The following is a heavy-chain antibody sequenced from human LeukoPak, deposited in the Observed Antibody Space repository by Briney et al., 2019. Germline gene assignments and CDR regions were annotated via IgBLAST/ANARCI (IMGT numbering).Heavy chain of an antibody. CDR2: IKQDGSEK. V-gene: IGHV3-7*01. CDR3: VKDFSSPYPPVDFQH. Sequence: GGSLRLSCAASGFTFSSYWMSWVRQAPGKGLEWVANIKQDGSEKYYVDSVKGRFTISRDNAKNSLYLQMNSLRAEDMARCYCVKDFSSPYPPVDFQHWGRGTLVTVSS. D-gene: IGHD1-14*01. CDR1: GFTFSSYW. J-gene: IGHJ1*01.